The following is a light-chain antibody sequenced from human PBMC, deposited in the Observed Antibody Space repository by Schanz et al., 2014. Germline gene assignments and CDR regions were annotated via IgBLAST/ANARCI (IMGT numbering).Light chain of an antibody. CDR1: SRDVGSYNF. J-gene: IGLJ2*01. CDR2: DVS. Sequence: QSALTQPASVSGSPGQSITISCTGTSRDVGSYNFVSWYQQHPGKAPKLMIYDVSNRPSGVSNRFSGSKSGNTASLTISGLQAEDEADYYCSSFASGTTFVIFGGGTKLTVL. CDR3: SSFASGTTFVI. V-gene: IGLV2-14*03.